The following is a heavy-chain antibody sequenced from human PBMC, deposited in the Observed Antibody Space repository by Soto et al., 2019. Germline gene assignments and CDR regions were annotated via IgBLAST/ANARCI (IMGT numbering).Heavy chain of an antibody. CDR1: GFTFSSYG. D-gene: IGHD5-12*01. CDR2: IWYDGSNK. CDR3: ARDRVATRGPYYYYGMDV. J-gene: IGHJ6*02. Sequence: LRLSCAASGFTFSSYGMHWVRQAPCKGLEWVAVIWYDGSNKYYADSVKGRFTISRDNSKNTLYLQMNSLRAEDTAVYSCARDRVATRGPYYYYGMDVWGQGTTVTVSS. V-gene: IGHV3-33*01.